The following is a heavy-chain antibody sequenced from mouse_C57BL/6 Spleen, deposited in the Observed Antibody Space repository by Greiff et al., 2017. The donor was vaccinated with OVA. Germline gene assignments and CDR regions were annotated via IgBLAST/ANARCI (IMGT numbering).Heavy chain of an antibody. V-gene: IGHV5-17*01. D-gene: IGHD1-1*01. CDR3: ARPTVVDYYAMDY. CDR2: ISSGSSTI. CDR1: GFTFSDYG. J-gene: IGHJ4*01. Sequence: EVHLVESGGGLVKPGGSLKLSCAASGFTFSDYGMHWVRQAPEKGLEWVAYISSGSSTIYYADTVKGRFTISRDNAKNTLFLQMTSLRSEDTAMYYCARPTVVDYYAMDYWGQGTSVTVSS.